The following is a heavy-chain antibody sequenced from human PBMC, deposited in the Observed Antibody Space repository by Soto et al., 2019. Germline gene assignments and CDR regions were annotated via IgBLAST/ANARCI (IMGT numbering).Heavy chain of an antibody. CDR3: VKDGAVTFSGWFFDY. V-gene: IGHV3-64D*06. CDR2: ISFNGGDT. Sequence: GGSLRLSCSASGFPSSRFAIHWVRQAPGKGLVYVSGISFNGGDTYHADSVKGRFSISRDNSKNTVYLQMSSLRAEDTAVYYCVKDGAVTFSGWFFDYWGQGTPVTVSS. J-gene: IGHJ4*02. CDR1: GFPSSRFA. D-gene: IGHD4-4*01.